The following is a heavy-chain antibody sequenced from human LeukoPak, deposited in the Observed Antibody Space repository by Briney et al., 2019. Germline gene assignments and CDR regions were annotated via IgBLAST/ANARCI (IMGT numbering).Heavy chain of an antibody. Sequence: SETLSLTCTVSGGSISSYYWSWIRQPPGKGLEWIGYIYYSGTTDYNPSLKSRVTILVDTSKNQFSLNLSSVTAADTAVYYCARRGIAAAGYDYWGQGTLVTVSS. J-gene: IGHJ4*02. CDR2: IYYSGTT. V-gene: IGHV4-59*08. CDR1: GGSISSYY. CDR3: ARRGIAAAGYDY. D-gene: IGHD6-13*01.